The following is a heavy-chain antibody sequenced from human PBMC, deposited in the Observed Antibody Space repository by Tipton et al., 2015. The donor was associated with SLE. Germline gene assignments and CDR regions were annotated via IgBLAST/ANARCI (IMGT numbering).Heavy chain of an antibody. V-gene: IGHV1-2*02. J-gene: IGHJ3*02. CDR1: EYTFTGYY. Sequence: QLVQSGAEVKKPGASVKVSCKASEYTFTGYYLHWVRQAPGQGLEWLGWINPNSGGTNYGQKFQGRVTMTRDTSISTAYMELSSLRSDDTAVYYWASPSLGGGNAFDIWGQGTMVTVSS. CDR2: INPNSGGT. D-gene: IGHD3-16*01. CDR3: ASPSLGGGNAFDI.